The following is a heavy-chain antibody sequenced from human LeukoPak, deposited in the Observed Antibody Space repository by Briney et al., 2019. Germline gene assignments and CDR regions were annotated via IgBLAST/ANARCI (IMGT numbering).Heavy chain of an antibody. Sequence: QPGGSLRLSCAASGFTFDDYAMHWVRQAPGKGLEWVSGISWNSGSIGYADSVKGRFTISRDNAKNSLYLQMNSLRAEDTALYYCAKGSEWELLNAFDIWGQGTMVTVS. CDR1: GFTFDDYA. J-gene: IGHJ3*02. CDR3: AKGSEWELLNAFDI. D-gene: IGHD1-26*01. CDR2: ISWNSGSI. V-gene: IGHV3-9*01.